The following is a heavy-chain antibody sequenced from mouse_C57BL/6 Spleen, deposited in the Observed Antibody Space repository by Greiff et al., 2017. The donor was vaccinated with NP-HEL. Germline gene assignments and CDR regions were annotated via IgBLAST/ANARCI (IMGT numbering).Heavy chain of an antibody. CDR1: GYSITSGYY. J-gene: IGHJ3*01. CDR3: ARDGQRGFAY. Sequence: EVQLVESGPGLVKPSQSLSLTCSVTGYSITSGYYWNWIRQFPGNKLEWMGYISYDGSNNYNPSLKNRISITRDTSKNQFFLKLNSVTTEDTATYYCARDGQRGFAYWGQGTLVTVSA. V-gene: IGHV3-6*01. CDR2: ISYDGSN.